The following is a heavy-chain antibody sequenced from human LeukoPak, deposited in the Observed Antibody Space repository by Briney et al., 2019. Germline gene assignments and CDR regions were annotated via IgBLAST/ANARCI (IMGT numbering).Heavy chain of an antibody. CDR3: ARVPYDFWSGHYYFDY. D-gene: IGHD3-3*01. CDR2: INPNRGGT. J-gene: IGHJ4*02. Sequence: ASVKVSCKASGYTFTGYYMHWVRQAPGQGLEWMGWINPNRGGTNYAQKFQGRVTMTRDTSISTAYMELSRLRSDDTAVYYCARVPYDFWSGHYYFDYGGQGTLVTVSS. V-gene: IGHV1-2*02. CDR1: GYTFTGYY.